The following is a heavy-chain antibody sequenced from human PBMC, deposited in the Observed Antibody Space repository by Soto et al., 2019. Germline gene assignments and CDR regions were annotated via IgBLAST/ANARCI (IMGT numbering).Heavy chain of an antibody. J-gene: IGHJ4*02. Sequence: QFQLVQSGSEVKKPGASVNVSCKAFGYTFTSYGFSWVRQVPGQGLEWLGRISAFNGDTQYAQTMKGRLTGTTDTSTTTVHMQLRSLTPADTAVYYCTREAGWQRMVPYDWGQGTLVSVS. CDR1: GYTFTSYG. CDR2: ISAFNGDT. D-gene: IGHD6-25*01. CDR3: TREAGWQRMVPYD. V-gene: IGHV1-18*04.